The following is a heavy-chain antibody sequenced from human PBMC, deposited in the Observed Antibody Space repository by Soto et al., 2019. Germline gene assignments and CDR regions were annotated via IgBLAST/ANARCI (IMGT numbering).Heavy chain of an antibody. J-gene: IGHJ4*02. Sequence: GASLKISCKGSGYSFTSYWIGWVRQMPGKGLEWMGIIYPGDSDTRYSPSFQGQVTISADKSISTAYLQWSSLRASDTAVYYCARRISVAGAPFDYWGQGTLVTVSS. V-gene: IGHV5-51*01. CDR1: GYSFTSYW. CDR3: ARRISVAGAPFDY. D-gene: IGHD6-13*01. CDR2: IYPGDSDT.